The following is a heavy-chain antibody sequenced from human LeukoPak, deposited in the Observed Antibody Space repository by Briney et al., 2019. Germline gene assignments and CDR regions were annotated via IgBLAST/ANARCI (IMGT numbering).Heavy chain of an antibody. CDR1: GFTFSSYS. D-gene: IGHD2-15*01. CDR2: ISSSTTYI. CDR3: ARGCSGGSCFGDFDY. V-gene: IGHV3-21*01. J-gene: IGHJ4*02. Sequence: TGGSLRLSCAASGFTFSSYSMNWVRQAPGKGLEWVSSISSSTTYISYADSVKGRFTISRDNAKNSLYLQMNSLRDEDTAVYYCARGCSGGSCFGDFDYWGQGTLGTVSS.